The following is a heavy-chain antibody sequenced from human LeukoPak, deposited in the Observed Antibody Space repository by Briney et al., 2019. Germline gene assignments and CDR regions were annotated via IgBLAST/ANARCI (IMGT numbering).Heavy chain of an antibody. V-gene: IGHV3-21*01. Sequence: PGGSLRLSCAASGFTFSSYSMNWVRQAPGKGLEWVSSISSSSSYIYYADSVKGRFTISRDNAKNSLYLQMNSLRAEDTAVYYCARDRSQITIFGVVIMNDYWGQGTLVTVSS. J-gene: IGHJ4*02. CDR1: GFTFSSYS. CDR3: ARDRSQITIFGVVIMNDY. D-gene: IGHD3-3*01. CDR2: ISSSSSYI.